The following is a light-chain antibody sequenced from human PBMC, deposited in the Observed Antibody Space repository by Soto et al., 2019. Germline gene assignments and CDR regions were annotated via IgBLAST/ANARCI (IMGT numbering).Light chain of an antibody. V-gene: IGKV3-20*01. CDR2: GAS. J-gene: IGKJ2*01. CDR3: QQYGTSPYT. Sequence: EIVLTQSPGTLSLSPGERATLSCRASQSINSNYLAWYQQKPGQAPRLLIYGASSRATGIPDRFSGSGSGTDFALTISRLEPEDFAVFYCQQYGTSPYTFGQGTKLEIK. CDR1: QSINSNY.